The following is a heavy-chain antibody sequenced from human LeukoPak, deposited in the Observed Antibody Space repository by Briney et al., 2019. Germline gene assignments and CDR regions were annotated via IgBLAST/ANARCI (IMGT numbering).Heavy chain of an antibody. CDR3: ARVPTTSTYYDFWSGYYLPHFDY. V-gene: IGHV4-39*07. CDR1: GGSISSSSYY. J-gene: IGHJ4*02. Sequence: PSETLSLTCTVSGGSISSSSYYWGWIRQPPGKGLEWIGSIYYSGSTYYNPSLKSRVTISVDTSKNQFSLKLSSVTAADTAVYYCARVPTTSTYYDFWSGYYLPHFDYWGQGTLVTVSS. D-gene: IGHD3-3*01. CDR2: IYYSGST.